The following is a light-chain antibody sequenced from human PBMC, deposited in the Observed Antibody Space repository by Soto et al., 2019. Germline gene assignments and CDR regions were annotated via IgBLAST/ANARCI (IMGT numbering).Light chain of an antibody. V-gene: IGLV1-40*01. CDR2: GNS. CDR3: QSYDSSLSGAV. CDR1: SSNIGAGYD. Sequence: QSVLTQPPSVSGAPGQRVTISCTGSSSNIGAGYDVHWYQQLPGKAPKLLIYGNSNRPSGVPDRFSCSKSGTAASLAITGLEADDEAYYYCQSYDSSLSGAVFGGGTKLTVL. J-gene: IGLJ2*01.